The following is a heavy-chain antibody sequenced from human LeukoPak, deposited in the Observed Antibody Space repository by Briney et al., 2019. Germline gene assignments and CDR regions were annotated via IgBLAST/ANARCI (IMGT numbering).Heavy chain of an antibody. D-gene: IGHD5-24*01. Sequence: GGPLRRSCAASGFTFSSYGMHWVRQAPGKGLEWVAFIRYDGSNKYYADSVKGRFTISRDNSKNTLYLQMNSLRAEDTAVYYCAKRRDGYSLGWGQGTLVTVSS. CDR2: IRYDGSNK. CDR3: AKRRDGYSLG. V-gene: IGHV3-30*02. CDR1: GFTFSSYG. J-gene: IGHJ4*02.